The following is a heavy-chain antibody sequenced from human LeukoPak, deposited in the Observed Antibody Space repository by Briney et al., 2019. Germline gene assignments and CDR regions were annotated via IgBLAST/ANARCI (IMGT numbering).Heavy chain of an antibody. J-gene: IGHJ2*01. V-gene: IGHV4-34*01. CDR1: GGSFSGYY. Sequence: SETLSLTCAVYGGSFSGYYWSWIRQPPGKGLERIGEINHSGSTNYNPSLKSRVTISVDTSKNQFSLKLSSVTAADTAVYYCARALGIVVVPAAILYWYFDLWGRGTLVTVSS. CDR2: INHSGST. CDR3: ARALGIVVVPAAILYWYFDL. D-gene: IGHD2-2*03.